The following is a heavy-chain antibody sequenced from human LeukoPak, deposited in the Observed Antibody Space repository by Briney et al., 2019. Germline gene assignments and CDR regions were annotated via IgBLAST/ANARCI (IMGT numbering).Heavy chain of an antibody. D-gene: IGHD3-10*01. CDR2: ISGGGGST. CDR3: AKEYGSGSYYYDY. Sequence: GGSLRLSCAASRFTFSSSAMSWVRQAPGKGLEWVSAISGGGGSTYYADSVKGRFTISRDNSKNTLYLQMNSLRAEDTAVYYCAKEYGSGSYYYDYWGQGTLVTVSS. V-gene: IGHV3-23*01. J-gene: IGHJ4*02. CDR1: RFTFSSSA.